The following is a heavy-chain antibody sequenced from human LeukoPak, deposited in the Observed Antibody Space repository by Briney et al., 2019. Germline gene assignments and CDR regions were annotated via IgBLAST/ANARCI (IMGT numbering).Heavy chain of an antibody. J-gene: IGHJ4*02. Sequence: GGSLRLSCAASGFTLSDYAMHWVRQAPGKGLEWVAVISKDGSDKYYPGSVRGRFTISRDNSKNTIYLQMDSLRAEDTAIYYCARDYWWNYDYWGQGTLVTVSS. CDR2: ISKDGSDK. V-gene: IGHV3-30-3*01. CDR1: GFTLSDYA. D-gene: IGHD1-7*01. CDR3: ARDYWWNYDY.